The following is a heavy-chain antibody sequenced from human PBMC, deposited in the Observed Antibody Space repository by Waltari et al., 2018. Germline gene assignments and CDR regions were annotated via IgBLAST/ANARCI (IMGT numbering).Heavy chain of an antibody. Sequence: EVQVVESGGGLVQPGGSLRLSCAASGFTFSTYWMSWVRPAPGKGLEWVGNINQDGSEKYYVDSVKGRFTISRDNAKNSLDLQMNSLRAEDTAVDYCARDPDSFDYWGQGTLVTVSS. V-gene: IGHV3-7*01. CDR3: ARDPDSFDY. J-gene: IGHJ4*02. CDR2: INQDGSEK. CDR1: GFTFSTYW.